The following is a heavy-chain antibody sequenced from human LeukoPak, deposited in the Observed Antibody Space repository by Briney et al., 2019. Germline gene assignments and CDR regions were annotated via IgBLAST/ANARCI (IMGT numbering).Heavy chain of an antibody. CDR2: INAGNGNT. CDR1: GYTFTSYG. Sequence: ASVKVSCKASGYTFTSYGISWVRQAPGQGLEWMGWINAGNGNTKYSQKFQGRVTITRDTSASTAYMELSSLRSEDTAVYYCARARVAVAGTTLDYWGQGTLVTVSS. CDR3: ARARVAVAGTTLDY. J-gene: IGHJ4*02. D-gene: IGHD6-19*01. V-gene: IGHV1-3*01.